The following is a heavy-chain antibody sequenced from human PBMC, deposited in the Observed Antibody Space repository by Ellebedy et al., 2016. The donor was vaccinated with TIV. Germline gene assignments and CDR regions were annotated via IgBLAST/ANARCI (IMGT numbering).Heavy chain of an antibody. CDR2: INPSDAST. J-gene: IGHJ4*02. D-gene: IGHD2-8*02. Sequence: AASVKVSCKASGYTFTSYYIHWVRQPPGQGLEWMGVINPSDASTTYAQKFQGRVTMTRDTSTSSVYMGLSSLRSEDTAVYYCARTEVQYWLAYVDYWGQGTLVTVSS. V-gene: IGHV1-46*01. CDR3: ARTEVQYWLAYVDY. CDR1: GYTFTSYY.